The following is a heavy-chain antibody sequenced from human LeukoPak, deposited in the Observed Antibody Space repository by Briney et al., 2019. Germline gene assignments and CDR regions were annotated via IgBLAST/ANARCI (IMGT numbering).Heavy chain of an antibody. CDR3: ARDLYGGNSDAFDI. CDR1: GGSISSYY. D-gene: IGHD4-23*01. J-gene: IGHJ3*02. V-gene: IGHV4-59*01. Sequence: SETLSLTCTVSGGSISSYYWSWIRQPPGKGLEWIGYIYYSGSTNYNPSLKSRVTISVDTSKNQFSLKLSSVTAADTAVCYCARDLYGGNSDAFDIWGQGTMVTVSS. CDR2: IYYSGST.